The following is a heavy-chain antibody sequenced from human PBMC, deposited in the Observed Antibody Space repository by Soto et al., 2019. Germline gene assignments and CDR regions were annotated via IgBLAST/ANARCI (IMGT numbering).Heavy chain of an antibody. Sequence: GGSLRLSCAASGFTFSGYGMHWVRQAPGKGLEWVAVISYDGSNKYYADSVKGRFTISRDNSKNTLYLQMNSLRAEDTAVYYCAKEGGYDLLFDYWGQGTLVTVSS. J-gene: IGHJ4*02. V-gene: IGHV3-30*18. D-gene: IGHD5-12*01. CDR1: GFTFSGYG. CDR2: ISYDGSNK. CDR3: AKEGGYDLLFDY.